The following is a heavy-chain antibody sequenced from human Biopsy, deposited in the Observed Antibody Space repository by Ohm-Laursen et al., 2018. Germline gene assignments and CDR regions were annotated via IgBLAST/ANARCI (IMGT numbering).Heavy chain of an antibody. Sequence: ASVKVSCKVSGYTLTALSMHWVRQAPGRGLEWMGGFAPENGKTIYAQKFQGRITMTEDTSTDTAYMELSSLRSEDTAVYYCAADINVWNVNYWGQGTLVTVPS. CDR1: GYTLTALS. CDR3: AADINVWNVNY. V-gene: IGHV1-24*01. CDR2: FAPENGKT. J-gene: IGHJ4*02. D-gene: IGHD1-1*01.